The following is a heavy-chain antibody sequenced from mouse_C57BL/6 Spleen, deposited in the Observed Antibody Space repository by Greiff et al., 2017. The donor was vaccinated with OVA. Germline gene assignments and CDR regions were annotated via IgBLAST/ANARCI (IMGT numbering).Heavy chain of an antibody. J-gene: IGHJ4*01. CDR2: IRSKSSNYAT. Sequence: EVQLQESGGGLVQPKGSLKLSCAASGFTFNTYAMHWVRQAPGKGLEWVARIRSKSSNYATYYADSVKDRFTISRDDSQSMLYLQMNNLKTEDTAMYYCVRGTTVVANYAMDYWGQGTSVTVSS. CDR1: GFTFNTYA. V-gene: IGHV10-3*01. D-gene: IGHD1-1*01. CDR3: VRGTTVVANYAMDY.